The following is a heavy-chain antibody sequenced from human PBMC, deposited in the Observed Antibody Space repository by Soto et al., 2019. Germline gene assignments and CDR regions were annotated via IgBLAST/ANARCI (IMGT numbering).Heavy chain of an antibody. D-gene: IGHD6-6*01. CDR1: GYTFTSYY. V-gene: IGHV1-46*01. Sequence: ASVKVSCKASGYTFTSYYMHWVRQAPGQGLEWMGIINPSGGSTSYAQKFQGRVTMTRDTSTSTVYMELSSLRSEETAVYYCARGAAPGYYYYGMDVWGQGTTVTVSS. J-gene: IGHJ6*02. CDR2: INPSGGST. CDR3: ARGAAPGYYYYGMDV.